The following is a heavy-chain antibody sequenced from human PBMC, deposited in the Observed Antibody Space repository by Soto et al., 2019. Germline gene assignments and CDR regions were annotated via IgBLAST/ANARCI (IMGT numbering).Heavy chain of an antibody. V-gene: IGHV4-30-4*01. CDR1: GGSISSGDYY. Sequence: PSETLSLTCTVSGGSISSGDYYWSWIRQPPGKGLEWIGYIYYSGSTYYNPPLKSRVTISVDTSKNQFSLKLSSVTAADTAVYYCARVAVAGPYNWFDPWGQGTLVTVSS. D-gene: IGHD6-19*01. CDR2: IYYSGST. J-gene: IGHJ5*02. CDR3: ARVAVAGPYNWFDP.